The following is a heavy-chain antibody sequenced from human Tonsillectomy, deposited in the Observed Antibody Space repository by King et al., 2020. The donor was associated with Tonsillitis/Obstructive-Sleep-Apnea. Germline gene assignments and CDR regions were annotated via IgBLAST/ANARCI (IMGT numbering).Heavy chain of an antibody. D-gene: IGHD2-15*01. CDR1: GGSISSYY. J-gene: IGHJ4*02. Sequence: LPLQESGPGLVKPSETLSLTCTVSGGSISSYYWSWIRPPPGKGLEWIGYIYYSGSTNYNPSLQSRVTISVDTSKNQFSLKLSSVTAADTAVYYCARGTVVVVAAVYYFDYWGQGTLVTVSS. V-gene: IGHV4-59*01. CDR2: IYYSGST. CDR3: ARGTVVVVAAVYYFDY.